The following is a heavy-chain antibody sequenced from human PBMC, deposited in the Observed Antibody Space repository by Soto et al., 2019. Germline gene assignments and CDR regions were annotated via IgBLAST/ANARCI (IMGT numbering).Heavy chain of an antibody. CDR1: GFSFSSYT. V-gene: IGHV3-21*01. Sequence: EVQLVESGGGLVKPGESLRLSCAASGFSFSSYTMNWVRQAPGKGLQWVSSITNRGTHTYSADSVKGRFTISRDNDKNSLYLQMNNLRAEDTAIYFCARAHEVAWFDSWGLGTLVTVIS. D-gene: IGHD2-15*01. J-gene: IGHJ5*01. CDR3: ARAHEVAWFDS. CDR2: ITNRGTHT.